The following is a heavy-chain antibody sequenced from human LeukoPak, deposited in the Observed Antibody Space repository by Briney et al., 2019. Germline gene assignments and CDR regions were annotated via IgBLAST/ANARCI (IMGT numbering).Heavy chain of an antibody. Sequence: SETLSLTCTVSGGSISSSSYYWGWIRQPPGKGLEWIGSIYYSGSTYYNPSLKSRVTISVDTSKNQFSLKLSSVTAADTAVYYCARQFISGWYYFDYWGQGTLVTVSS. CDR1: GGSISSSSYY. CDR2: IYYSGST. CDR3: ARQFISGWYYFDY. D-gene: IGHD6-19*01. V-gene: IGHV4-39*01. J-gene: IGHJ4*02.